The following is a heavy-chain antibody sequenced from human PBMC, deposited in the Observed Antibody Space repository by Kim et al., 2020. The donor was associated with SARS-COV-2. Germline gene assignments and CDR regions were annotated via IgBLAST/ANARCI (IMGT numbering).Heavy chain of an antibody. Sequence: GGSLRLSCAASGFTFSSYAMHWVRQAPGKGLEWVAVISYDGSNKYYADSVKGRFTISRDNSKNTLYLQMNSLRAEDTAVYYCAIPERGYSSSWYDYWGQGTLVTVSS. CDR3: AIPERGYSSSWYDY. J-gene: IGHJ4*02. CDR1: GFTFSSYA. D-gene: IGHD6-13*01. CDR2: ISYDGSNK. V-gene: IGHV3-30*04.